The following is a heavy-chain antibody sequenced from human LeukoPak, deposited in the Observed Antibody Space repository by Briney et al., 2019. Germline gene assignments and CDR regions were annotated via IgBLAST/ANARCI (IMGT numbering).Heavy chain of an antibody. D-gene: IGHD2-21*01. J-gene: IGHJ4*02. V-gene: IGHV3-48*03. CDR3: ARESGLGVISPYSDH. CDR2: ISSSGTKI. CDR1: GFTFRSCE. Sequence: GGSLRLSCAASGFTFRSCEMIWVRQAPGKGLEWVSYISSSGTKIYYADSVKGRFTISRDNAKNSLYLQMNSLRVEDTGIYYCARESGLGVISPYSDHWGQGTLVTVSP.